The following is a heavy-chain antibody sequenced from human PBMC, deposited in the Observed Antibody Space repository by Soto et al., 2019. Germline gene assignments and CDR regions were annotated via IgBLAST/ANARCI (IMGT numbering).Heavy chain of an antibody. CDR2: ISSNGGST. CDR3: ARDRLVGGGFYYYMDV. J-gene: IGHJ6*03. D-gene: IGHD3-16*01. Sequence: GGSLRLSCAASGFTFSSYAMHWVRQAPGKGLEYVSAISSNGGSTYYANSVKGRFTISRDNSKNTLYLQMGSLRAEDMAVYYCARDRLVGGGFYYYMDVWGKGTTVTVSS. V-gene: IGHV3-64*01. CDR1: GFTFSSYA.